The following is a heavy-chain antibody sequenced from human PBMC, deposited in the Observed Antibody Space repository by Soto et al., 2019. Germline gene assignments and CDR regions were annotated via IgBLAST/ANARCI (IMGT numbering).Heavy chain of an antibody. CDR1: GFTFSSYG. D-gene: IGHD5-18*01. CDR3: AKEADTAMFGDYFDY. V-gene: IGHV3-30*18. CDR2: ISYDGSNK. J-gene: IGHJ4*02. Sequence: QVQLVESGGGVVQPGRSLRLSCAASGFTFSSYGMHWVRQAPGKGLEWVAVISYDGSNKYYADSVKGRFTISRDNSNNTLYLQMNSLRAEDTAVYYCAKEADTAMFGDYFDYWGKGTLVTVYS.